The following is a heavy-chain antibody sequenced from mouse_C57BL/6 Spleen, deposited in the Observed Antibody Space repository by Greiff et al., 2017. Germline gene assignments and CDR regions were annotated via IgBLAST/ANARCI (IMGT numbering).Heavy chain of an antibody. J-gene: IGHJ4*01. CDR2: IDPSDSYT. V-gene: IGHV1-50*01. Sequence: QVQLQQPGAELVKPGASVKLSCKASGYTFTSYWMQWVKQRPGQGLEWIGEIDPSDSYTNYNQKFKGKATLTVDTSSSTAYMQLSSLTSEDSAVDYCARNSGSNPYYYAMDYWGQGTSVTVSS. CDR3: ARNSGSNPYYYAMDY. CDR1: GYTFTSYW. D-gene: IGHD1-1*01.